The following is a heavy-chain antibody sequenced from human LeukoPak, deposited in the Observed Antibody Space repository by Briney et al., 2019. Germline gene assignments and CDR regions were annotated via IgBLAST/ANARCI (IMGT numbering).Heavy chain of an antibody. CDR3: AKFHGVMTTADY. D-gene: IGHD4-17*01. V-gene: IGHV3-30*02. J-gene: IGHJ4*02. CDR1: GFTFSSYG. Sequence: PGGSLRLSCAASGFTFSSYGMHWVRQAPGKGLEWVAFIRYDGSNKYYADSVKGRFTISRDNSKNTLYLQMNSLRAEDTAVYYCAKFHGVMTTADYWGQGTLVTVSS. CDR2: IRYDGSNK.